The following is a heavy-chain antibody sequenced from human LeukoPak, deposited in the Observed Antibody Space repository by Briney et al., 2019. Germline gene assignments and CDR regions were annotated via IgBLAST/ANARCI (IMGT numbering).Heavy chain of an antibody. CDR3: ASERRGYSGYDYYYYYYMDG. Sequence: ASVKVSCKASGYTFTSYGISWVRQAPGQGREWMGWISTYNGDKNNAQRLQGRVTMTTDTSTSTAYMELRNLRSDDTAVYYCASERRGYSGYDYYYYYYMDGWGKGTTVTVAS. V-gene: IGHV1-18*01. D-gene: IGHD5-12*01. CDR2: ISTYNGDK. CDR1: GYTFTSYG. J-gene: IGHJ6*03.